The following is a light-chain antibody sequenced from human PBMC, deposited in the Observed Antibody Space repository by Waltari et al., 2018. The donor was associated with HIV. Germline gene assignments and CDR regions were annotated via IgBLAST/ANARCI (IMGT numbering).Light chain of an antibody. J-gene: IGLJ2*01. CDR1: NIAGRK. CDR2: DDS. CDR3: QVWDESNEQVV. V-gene: IGLV3-21*02. Sequence: YVLTQPPSVSVAPGQTARITCGGDNIAGRKVHWYQRRPGQAPALVVFDDSDRPSGIPERFSGSISGNTATLIISRVEDGDEANYYCQVWDESNEQVVFGGGTRLTVL.